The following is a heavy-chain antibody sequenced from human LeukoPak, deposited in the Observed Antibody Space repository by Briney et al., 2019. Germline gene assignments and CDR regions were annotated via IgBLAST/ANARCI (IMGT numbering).Heavy chain of an antibody. Sequence: NAGGSLRLSCAASGFTFSSYSMNWVRQGPGKGLEWVSSISSRTSHIYQADSVKGRFTISRDNAKNSLYLQMNSLRAEDTAVYYCARDSSSGWNYYFDYWGQGTLVTVSS. CDR1: GFTFSSYS. CDR3: ARDSSSGWNYYFDY. J-gene: IGHJ4*02. CDR2: ISSRTSHI. V-gene: IGHV3-21*01. D-gene: IGHD6-19*01.